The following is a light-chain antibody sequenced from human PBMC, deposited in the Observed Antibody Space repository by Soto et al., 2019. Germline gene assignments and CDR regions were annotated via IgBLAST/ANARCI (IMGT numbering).Light chain of an antibody. V-gene: IGLV1-44*01. J-gene: IGLJ1*01. CDR2: SNN. CDR1: SSNIGSNT. Sequence: QYVRTQPPSASVTPGQMVTISSSGSSSNIGSNTVNWYQQLPGTAPKLLIYSNNQRPSGVPDRFSGSKSGTSASLAISGLQSEDEADYYCAAWDDSLNGYAFGTGTKVTVL. CDR3: AAWDDSLNGYA.